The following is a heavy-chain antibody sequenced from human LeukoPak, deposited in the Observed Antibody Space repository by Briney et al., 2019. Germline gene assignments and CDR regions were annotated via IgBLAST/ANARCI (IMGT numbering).Heavy chain of an antibody. V-gene: IGHV4-59*01. CDR2: ISYSGST. Sequence: PSETLSLTCTVSSGSISNYYWSWIRQPPEKGLEWIGYISYSGSTNYNPSLKSRVTISVDTSKNQFSLKLSSVTAADTAVYYCARTRTTLYYYYYMDVWGKGTTVTVSS. D-gene: IGHD4-11*01. CDR1: SGSISNYY. J-gene: IGHJ6*03. CDR3: ARTRTTLYYYYYMDV.